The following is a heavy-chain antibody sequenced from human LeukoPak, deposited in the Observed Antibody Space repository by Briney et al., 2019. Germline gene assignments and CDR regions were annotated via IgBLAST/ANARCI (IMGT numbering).Heavy chain of an antibody. J-gene: IGHJ4*02. D-gene: IGHD3-22*01. CDR3: ARDLRSYYFDSSGYYVGGDY. Sequence: PGGSLRLSCAASGFTFSSYAMSWVREAPGKGLECVSDICGSGGNTYYADSVKGRFTISRDNSKNTLYLQINSLRAEDTAVYYCARDLRSYYFDSSGYYVGGDYWGQGTLVTVSS. CDR1: GFTFSSYA. CDR2: ICGSGGNT. V-gene: IGHV3-23*01.